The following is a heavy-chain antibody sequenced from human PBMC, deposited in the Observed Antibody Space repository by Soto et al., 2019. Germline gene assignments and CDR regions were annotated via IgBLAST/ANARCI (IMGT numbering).Heavy chain of an antibody. V-gene: IGHV2-26*01. Sequence: SGPTLVNPTETLTLTCTVSGFSLSNARMGVSWIRKPPRKSLEWLAHIFSNDEKSYSTSLKSRLTISKDTSNSQVVLTMTNMDPVDTATYYCARIRRDYDFWSGPNFDYWGQGTLVTVSS. CDR1: GFSLSNARMG. D-gene: IGHD3-3*01. CDR3: ARIRRDYDFWSGPNFDY. CDR2: IFSNDEK. J-gene: IGHJ4*02.